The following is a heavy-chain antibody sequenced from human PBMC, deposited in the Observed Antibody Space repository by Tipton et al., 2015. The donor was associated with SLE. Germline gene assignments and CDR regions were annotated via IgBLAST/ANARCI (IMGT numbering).Heavy chain of an antibody. V-gene: IGHV4-39*02. CDR2: IYYSGST. D-gene: IGHD3-10*01. Sequence: GLVKPSETLSLICTVSGGSISNSGYYWGWIRQPPGKGLEWIGNIYYSGSTYYNPSLKSRVTISVDTSKNQFSLKLNSVTAADTAVYYCAREEMITVIRGTTGAYWGQGTLVTVSS. CDR1: GGSISNSGYY. J-gene: IGHJ4*02. CDR3: AREEMITVIRGTTGAY.